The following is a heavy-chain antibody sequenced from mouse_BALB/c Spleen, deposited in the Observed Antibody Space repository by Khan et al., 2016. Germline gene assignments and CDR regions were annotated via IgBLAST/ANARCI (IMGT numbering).Heavy chain of an antibody. CDR3: VSYLRIYFDY. J-gene: IGHJ2*01. Sequence: EVQLQESGPSLAKPSQALGLTCPVTGDYINSGYWNWIRKFPGTKLEYIGYITFSGSTYYNPSLKSRIPITRDTSKNQYYLQLNSVTSDDTATCCCVSYLRIYFDYWCQGTTLIGSS. CDR1: GDYINSGY. V-gene: IGHV3-8*02. D-gene: IGHD1-1*01. CDR2: ITFSGST.